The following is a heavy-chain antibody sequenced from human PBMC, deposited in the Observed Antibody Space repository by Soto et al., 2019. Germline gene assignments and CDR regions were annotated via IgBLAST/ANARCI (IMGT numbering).Heavy chain of an antibody. CDR2: INPNGGST. CDR3: ALPKNTLGWYNF. D-gene: IGHD6-19*01. Sequence: QVQVVQSGAEVKKPGASVKVSCKTSGYTFTNYHVHWVRQAPGQGLEWMGAINPNGGSTTYAQHLQGRVTMTSDSSTSTVYMEMGSLRSDDLAAYYCALPKNTLGWYNFWGQGTLVTVS. V-gene: IGHV1-46*01. CDR1: GYTFTNYH. J-gene: IGHJ4*02.